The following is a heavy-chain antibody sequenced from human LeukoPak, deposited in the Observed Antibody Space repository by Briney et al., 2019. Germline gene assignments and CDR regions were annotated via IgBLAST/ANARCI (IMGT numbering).Heavy chain of an antibody. CDR3: AKDLGYSGYDQKPLDV. V-gene: IGHV3-30-3*01. CDR2: ISYDGSNK. Sequence: GGSLRLSCAASGFTFSSYAMHWVRQAPGKGLEWVAVISYDGSNKYYADSVKGRFTISRDNAKNSLYLQMNSLRAEDTALYYCAKDLGYSGYDQKPLDVWGQGTTVTVSS. D-gene: IGHD5-12*01. CDR1: GFTFSSYA. J-gene: IGHJ6*02.